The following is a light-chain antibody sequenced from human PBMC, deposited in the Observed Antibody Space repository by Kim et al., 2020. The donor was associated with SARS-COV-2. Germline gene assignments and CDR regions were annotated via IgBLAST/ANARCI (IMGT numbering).Light chain of an antibody. CDR3: HQSSTFPLT. CDR1: QGIGSH. V-gene: IGKV6-21*01. J-gene: IGKJ4*01. Sequence: ENVTITCRASQGIGSHLHWYQQKPDQSPKLLVKFASQSFSGVPSRFSGSGSGTDFTLTINGLEAEDAATYYCHQSSTFPLTFGGG. CDR2: FAS.